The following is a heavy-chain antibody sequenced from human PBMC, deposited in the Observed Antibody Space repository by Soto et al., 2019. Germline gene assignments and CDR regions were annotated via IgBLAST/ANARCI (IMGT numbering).Heavy chain of an antibody. V-gene: IGHV4-39*01. CDR1: GGSIGSSSYY. D-gene: IGHD3-3*01. Sequence: SETLSLTCTVSGGSIGSSSYYWGWIRQPPGKGLEWIGSIYYSGSTYYNPSLKSRVTISVDTSKNQFSLKLSSVTAADTAVYYCAGSYYDFWSGYNNWFDPWGQGTLVTVSS. CDR2: IYYSGST. J-gene: IGHJ5*02. CDR3: AGSYYDFWSGYNNWFDP.